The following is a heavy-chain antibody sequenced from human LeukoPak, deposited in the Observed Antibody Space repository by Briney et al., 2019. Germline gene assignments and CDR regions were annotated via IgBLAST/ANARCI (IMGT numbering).Heavy chain of an antibody. CDR1: GFTFSSYA. CDR2: ISGSGGST. V-gene: IGHV3-23*01. J-gene: IGHJ3*02. Sequence: GGSLRLSCAASGFTFSSYAMSWVRQAPGKGLEWVSAISGSGGSTYYADSVRGRFTISRDNSKNTLYLQMNSLRAEDTAVYYCAKDLSPKGYCSSTSCYGGDAFDIWGQGTMVTVSS. CDR3: AKDLSPKGYCSSTSCYGGDAFDI. D-gene: IGHD2-2*01.